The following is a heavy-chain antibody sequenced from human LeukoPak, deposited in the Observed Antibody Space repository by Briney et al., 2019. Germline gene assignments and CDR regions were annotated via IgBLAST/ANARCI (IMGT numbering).Heavy chain of an antibody. Sequence: KPSETLFLTCTVSGGSISSYYWSWIRQPPGKGLEWIGYIYYSGSTNYNPSLKSRVTISVDTSKNQFSLKLSSVTAADTAVYYCARVVRYFDYWGQGTLVTVSS. CDR2: IYYSGST. V-gene: IGHV4-59*01. CDR3: ARVVRYFDY. CDR1: GGSISSYY. J-gene: IGHJ4*02.